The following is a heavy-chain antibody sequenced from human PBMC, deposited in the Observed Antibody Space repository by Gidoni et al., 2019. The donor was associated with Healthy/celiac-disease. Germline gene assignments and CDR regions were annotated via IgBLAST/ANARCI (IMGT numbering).Heavy chain of an antibody. J-gene: IGHJ4*02. Sequence: QVQLVESGGGVVKPGRSLRLACAASGFTFSSYGMHWVRQAPGKGLECVAVISYDVSYKYYADSVKCRFTISRYNSKNTLYLQMNSLRAEDTAVYYCARGIAVAVREYYFDYWGQGTLVTVSS. CDR1: GFTFSSYG. CDR2: ISYDVSYK. D-gene: IGHD6-19*01. CDR3: ARGIAVAVREYYFDY. V-gene: IGHV3-30*19.